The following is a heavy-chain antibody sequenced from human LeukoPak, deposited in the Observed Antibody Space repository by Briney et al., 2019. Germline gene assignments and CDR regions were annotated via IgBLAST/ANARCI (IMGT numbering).Heavy chain of an antibody. CDR3: ARFNYYDSSGYFQFDY. CDR1: GGSISSASYY. V-gene: IGHV4-61*02. CDR2: IYTSGSA. Sequence: PSETLSLTCTVSGGSISSASYYWSWIRQPAGKGLQWIGRIYTSGSAYYNPSLKSRVTISVDTSKNQFSLKLSSVTAADTAVYYCARFNYYDSSGYFQFDYWGQGTLVTVSS. D-gene: IGHD3-22*01. J-gene: IGHJ4*02.